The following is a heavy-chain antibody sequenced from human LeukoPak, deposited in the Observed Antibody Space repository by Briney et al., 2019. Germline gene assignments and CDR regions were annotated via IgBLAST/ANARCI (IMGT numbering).Heavy chain of an antibody. CDR1: GGSISSYY. CDR3: ARVSRGNSVGGDY. D-gene: IGHD4-23*01. V-gene: IGHV4-59*01. J-gene: IGHJ4*02. CDR2: IHYTGST. Sequence: SETLSLTCTVSGGSISSYYWSWIRQSPGKGLECIGYIHYTGSTNYNPSLKSRVTISVETSKNQFSLKLKSVTAADTAVYYCARVSRGNSVGGDYWGQGTLVTVSS.